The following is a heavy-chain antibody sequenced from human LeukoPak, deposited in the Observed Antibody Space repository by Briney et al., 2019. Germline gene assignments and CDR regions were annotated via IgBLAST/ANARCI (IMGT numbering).Heavy chain of an antibody. Sequence: GGSLRLSCAPSGFTFDNFAMTWVRQAPGKGLEWVSEITGSGGSTYYADSVKGRFTISRDNSKNTLYLQMNSLRAEDTAIYYCARELFDFDYWGQGTLVTVPS. CDR3: ARELFDFDY. V-gene: IGHV3-23*01. J-gene: IGHJ4*02. D-gene: IGHD3-10*01. CDR1: GFTFDNFA. CDR2: ITGSGGST.